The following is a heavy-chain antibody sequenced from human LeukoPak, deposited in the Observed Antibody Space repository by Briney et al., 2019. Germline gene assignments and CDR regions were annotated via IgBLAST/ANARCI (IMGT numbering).Heavy chain of an antibody. CDR1: GGSFSGYY. CDR2: INHSGST. V-gene: IGHV4-34*01. Sequence: PSETLSLTCAVYGGSFSGYYWSWIRQPPGKGLEWIGEINHSGSTNYNPSLKSRVPISVDAYKNQFSLKLSSVTAADTAVYYCARNSGSLVYWGQGTLVTVSS. D-gene: IGHD1-26*01. CDR3: ARNSGSLVY. J-gene: IGHJ4*02.